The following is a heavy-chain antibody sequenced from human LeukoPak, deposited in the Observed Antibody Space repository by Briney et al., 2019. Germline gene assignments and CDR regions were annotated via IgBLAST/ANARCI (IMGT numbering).Heavy chain of an antibody. CDR3: ARVFPMVRGLDY. V-gene: IGHV3-48*03. CDR1: GFTFSSYE. J-gene: IGHJ4*02. CDR2: ISSSGSTI. Sequence: PGGSLRLSCAASGFTFSSYEMNWVRQAPGKGLEWVSYISSSGSTIYYADSVKGRFTISRDNAKNSLYLQMNSLRAEDTAVYYCARVFPMVRGLDYWGQGTLVTVSS. D-gene: IGHD3-10*01.